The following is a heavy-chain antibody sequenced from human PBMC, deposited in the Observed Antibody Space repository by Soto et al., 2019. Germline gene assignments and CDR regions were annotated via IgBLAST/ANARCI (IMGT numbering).Heavy chain of an antibody. CDR1: GYSFTSYW. CDR3: AGGGVRGVITRTRDYYGMDV. V-gene: IGHV5-51*01. CDR2: IYPGDSDT. D-gene: IGHD3-10*01. Sequence: GESLKISCKGSGYSFTSYWIGGVRQMHGKGLEWMGIIYPGDSDTRYSPSFQGQVTISADKSISAAYLQWGSLKASDTAMYYCAGGGVRGVITRTRDYYGMDVWGQGTTVTVSS. J-gene: IGHJ6*02.